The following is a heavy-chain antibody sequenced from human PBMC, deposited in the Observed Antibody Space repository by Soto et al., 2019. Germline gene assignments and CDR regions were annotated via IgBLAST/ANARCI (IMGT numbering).Heavy chain of an antibody. CDR2: ISWNSGSI. V-gene: IGHV3-9*01. CDR3: AKGPEGSYMDV. CDR1: GFTFDDYA. Sequence: EVQLVESGGGLVQPGRSLRLSCAASGFTFDDYAMHWVRQAPGKGLEWVSGISWNSGSIGYADSVKGRFTISRDNAKNSLYLQMNSLRAEDTALYYCAKGPEGSYMDVWGKGTTATVSS. J-gene: IGHJ6*03.